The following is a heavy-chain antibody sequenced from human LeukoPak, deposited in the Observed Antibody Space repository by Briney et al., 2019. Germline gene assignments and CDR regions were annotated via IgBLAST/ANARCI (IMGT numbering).Heavy chain of an antibody. V-gene: IGHV4-34*01. D-gene: IGHD3-22*01. J-gene: IGHJ4*02. CDR3: ARDRMIGGYYFDY. CDR2: INYSGSA. Sequence: SETLSLTCAVYGGSFSGHNWNWIRQPPGKGLEWIGDINYSGSANYNPSLKSRVTISVDTSKNQFSLKLSSVTAADTAVYYCARDRMIGGYYFDYWGQGTLVTVSS. CDR1: GGSFSGHN.